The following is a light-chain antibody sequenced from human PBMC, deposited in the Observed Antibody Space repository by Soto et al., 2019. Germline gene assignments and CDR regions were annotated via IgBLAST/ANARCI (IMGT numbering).Light chain of an antibody. V-gene: IGKV3-15*01. CDR3: QQYSNWPPT. CDR1: QSVSSN. Sequence: EIVMTQSPATLSVSPGERATLSCRASQSVSSNLAWYQQKPGQAPRLLIYAASTRATGISTRFSGSGSGTEFTLTISSLQSEDFAVYSCQQYSNWPPTFGQGTKVDI. CDR2: AAS. J-gene: IGKJ1*01.